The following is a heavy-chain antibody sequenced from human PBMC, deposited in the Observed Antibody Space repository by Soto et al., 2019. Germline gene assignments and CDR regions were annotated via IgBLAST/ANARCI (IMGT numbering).Heavy chain of an antibody. V-gene: IGHV3-13*01. J-gene: IGHJ2*01. D-gene: IGHD2-2*01. CDR2: IGTAGDT. Sequence: GGSLRLSCAASGFTFSSYDMHWVRQATGKGLEWVSAIGTAGDTYYPGSVKGRFTISRENAKNSLYLQMNSLRAGDTAVYYCARVERVPAASEGWYFDLWGRGTLVTVSS. CDR1: GFTFSSYD. CDR3: ARVERVPAASEGWYFDL.